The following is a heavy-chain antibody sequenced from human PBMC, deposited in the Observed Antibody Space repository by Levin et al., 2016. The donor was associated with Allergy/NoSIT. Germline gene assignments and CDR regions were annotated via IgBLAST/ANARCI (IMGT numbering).Heavy chain of an antibody. D-gene: IGHD3-3*01. V-gene: IGHV3-74*01. CDR3: ARGASYDLWSGPFDQ. Sequence: GESLKISCVASGFSFSAYRMHWVRQEPGKGLIWVSSINADGTITTYAASVKGRFSISRDNAKHTLNLQVSSLRAEDTAVYYCARGASYDLWSGPFDQWGLGTRVDVSA. CDR1: GFSFSAYR. J-gene: IGHJ4*02. CDR2: INADGTIT.